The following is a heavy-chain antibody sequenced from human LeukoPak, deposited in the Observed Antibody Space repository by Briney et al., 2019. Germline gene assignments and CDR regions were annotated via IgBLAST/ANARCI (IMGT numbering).Heavy chain of an antibody. CDR3: ARDPLRYLRVGHYDY. Sequence: GGSLRLSCAASGFTFSNSDMNWVRQVPGKGLEWVSSIDYDSSHIYYAASVRGRFTISRDNARNSVYLQMNSLRVEDTAVYYCARDPLRYLRVGHYDYWGQGTLVAVSS. CDR2: IDYDSSHI. J-gene: IGHJ4*02. D-gene: IGHD3-9*01. CDR1: GFTFSNSD. V-gene: IGHV3-21*01.